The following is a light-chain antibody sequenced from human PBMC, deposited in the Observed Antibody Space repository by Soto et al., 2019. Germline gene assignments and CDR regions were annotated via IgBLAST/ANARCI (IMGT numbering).Light chain of an antibody. CDR3: QQYGSSSPWT. CDR1: QSVGSW. Sequence: DIQMTQSPSTLSASVGDRVTITCRASQSVGSWLAWYQHKPGKAPKLLIYKASTLESGVPSRFSGSGSGTEFSLTISSLQPDDFASYHCQQYGSSSPWTFGQGTNVEIK. J-gene: IGKJ1*01. V-gene: IGKV1-5*03. CDR2: KAS.